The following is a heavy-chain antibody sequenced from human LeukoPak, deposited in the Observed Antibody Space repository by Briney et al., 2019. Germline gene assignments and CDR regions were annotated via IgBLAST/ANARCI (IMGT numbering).Heavy chain of an antibody. CDR3: AKDRPGGATIRNAFDI. J-gene: IGHJ3*02. V-gene: IGHV3-7*03. CDR1: GFTFSSYW. CDR2: IKQDGSEK. Sequence: GGSLRLSCAASGFTFSSYWMSWVRQAPGKGLEWVANIKQDGSEKYYVDSVKGRFTISRDNAKNSLYLQMNSLRAEDTAVYYCAKDRPGGATIRNAFDIWGQGTMVTVSS. D-gene: IGHD1-26*01.